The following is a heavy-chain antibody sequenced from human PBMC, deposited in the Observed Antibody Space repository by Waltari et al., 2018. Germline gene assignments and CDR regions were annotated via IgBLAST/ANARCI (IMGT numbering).Heavy chain of an antibody. CDR3: ARHGYYTFDF. CDR2: IKGDGGET. J-gene: IGHJ4*02. CDR1: GFPFSTHW. D-gene: IGHD4-17*01. Sequence: EVQLVESGGGLVQPGGSLRLSCAASGFPFSTHWMGWVRQAPGEGLEWVANIKGDGGETYYVDSVKGRLTVSRDNAKNSLYLQMDSLRAEDTAVYYCARHGYYTFDFWGQGTLVTVSS. V-gene: IGHV3-7*01.